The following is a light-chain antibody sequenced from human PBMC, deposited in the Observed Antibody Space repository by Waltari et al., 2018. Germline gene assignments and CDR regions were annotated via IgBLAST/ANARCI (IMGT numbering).Light chain of an antibody. CDR1: QSISSL. Sequence: DIQMTQSPSTLSASVGDRVTIPCRASQSISSLLAWYQQKSGKAPKLLIYKASSLESGVPSRFSGRGSGTEFILTISSLQPDDFATYYCQQYNGDPYTFGQGTKLEIK. V-gene: IGKV1-5*03. J-gene: IGKJ2*01. CDR2: KAS. CDR3: QQYNGDPYT.